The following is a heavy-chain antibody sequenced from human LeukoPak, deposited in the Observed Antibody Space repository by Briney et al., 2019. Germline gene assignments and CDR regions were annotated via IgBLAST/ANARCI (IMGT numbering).Heavy chain of an antibody. CDR3: ARDLGFCSGGSCGSMTTVTSYDY. CDR2: LNPNSGAT. CDR1: RYTFTDYY. V-gene: IGHV1-2*02. J-gene: IGHJ4*02. Sequence: GASVNVSCKASRYTFTDYYMHGVGQAPGQELEWMGGLNPNSGATNFAQKFQGRVTMTRDTSITTAYMELSRLRSDDTAVYYCARDLGFCSGGSCGSMTTVTSYDYWGQGTLVTVSS. D-gene: IGHD2-15*01.